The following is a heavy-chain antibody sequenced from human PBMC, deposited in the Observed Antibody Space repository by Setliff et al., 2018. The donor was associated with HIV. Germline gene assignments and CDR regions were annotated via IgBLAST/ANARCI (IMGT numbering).Heavy chain of an antibody. J-gene: IGHJ4*02. CDR3: ARGAIAAAGTDY. CDR1: GGSISSSSYF. Sequence: SETLSLTCTVSGGSISSSSYFWGWIRQPPGKGLEWIGSIYYSGTTYYSPSLKSRIDISVDTSKNQFSLKLRSVTAADTAVYYCARGAIAAAGTDYWGQGTLVTVS. CDR2: IYYSGTT. D-gene: IGHD6-13*01. V-gene: IGHV4-39*01.